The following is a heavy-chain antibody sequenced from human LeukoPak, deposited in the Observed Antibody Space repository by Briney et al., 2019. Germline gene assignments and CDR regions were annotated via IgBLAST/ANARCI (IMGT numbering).Heavy chain of an antibody. V-gene: IGHV4-34*01. CDR1: GGSFSNYH. D-gene: IGHD3-22*01. J-gene: IGHJ3*02. CDR2: INRSGST. Sequence: TSETLSLTCGVSGGSFSNYHWSWIRQPPGKGLEWIGEINRSGSTNYNPSLKSRVTISVDTSKNQFSLKLSSVTAADTAVYYCAAMVITIPRGAFDIWGQGTMVTVSS. CDR3: AAMVITIPRGAFDI.